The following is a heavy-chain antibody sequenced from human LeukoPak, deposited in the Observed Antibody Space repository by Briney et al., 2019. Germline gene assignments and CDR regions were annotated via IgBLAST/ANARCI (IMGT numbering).Heavy chain of an antibody. Sequence: GESLKISCKGSEYSFTSYWIGWVRQMPGKGLEWMGLIYPGDSDTRYSPSFQGQVTISVDKSISTAYLQWSSLKASDTAMYYCARTKELVPGTFDIWGQGTMVTVSS. CDR3: ARTKELVPGTFDI. J-gene: IGHJ3*02. V-gene: IGHV5-51*01. CDR2: IYPGDSDT. D-gene: IGHD6-6*01. CDR1: EYSFTSYW.